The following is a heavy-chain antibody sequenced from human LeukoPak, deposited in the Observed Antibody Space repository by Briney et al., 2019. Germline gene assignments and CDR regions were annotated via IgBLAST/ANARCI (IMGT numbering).Heavy chain of an antibody. Sequence: SGPTLVNPTPTLTLTCTFSGFSLTTSGVGVGWIRQPPGKALEWLALIYWDDDIHYSPPLKSRLTITKDASKNQVVLTLINMGPVDTATYYCAHRGFSGSYHFDYWGQGALVTVSS. D-gene: IGHD1-26*01. V-gene: IGHV2-5*02. J-gene: IGHJ4*02. CDR3: AHRGFSGSYHFDY. CDR1: GFSLTTSGVG. CDR2: IYWDDDI.